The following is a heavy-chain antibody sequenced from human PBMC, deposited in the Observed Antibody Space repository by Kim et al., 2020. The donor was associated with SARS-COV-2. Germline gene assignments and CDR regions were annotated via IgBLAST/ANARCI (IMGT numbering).Heavy chain of an antibody. Sequence: SVKVSCKASGGTFSSYAISWVRQAPGQGLEWMGGIIPIFGTANYAQKFQGRVTITADESTSTAYMELSSLRSEDTAVYYCARGPYNWNYGSYYYYGMDVWGQGTTVTVSS. D-gene: IGHD1-7*01. J-gene: IGHJ6*02. CDR2: IIPIFGTA. CDR1: GGTFSSYA. V-gene: IGHV1-69*13. CDR3: ARGPYNWNYGSYYYYGMDV.